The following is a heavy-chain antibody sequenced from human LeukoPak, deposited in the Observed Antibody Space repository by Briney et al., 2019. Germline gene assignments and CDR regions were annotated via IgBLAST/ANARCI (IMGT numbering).Heavy chain of an antibody. CDR1: GFAFNSYD. D-gene: IGHD3-10*01. V-gene: IGHV3-23*01. CDR2: ITTDT. J-gene: IGHJ4*02. CDR3: ARGSGNYLAYYFDY. Sequence: GGSLRLSCAASGFAFNSYDMTWVRRAPGKGLEWVSLITTDTYYADSVRGRFTISRDNSKNTLYLQMNSLRADDTAVYFCARGSGNYLAYYFDYWGQGTPVTVSS.